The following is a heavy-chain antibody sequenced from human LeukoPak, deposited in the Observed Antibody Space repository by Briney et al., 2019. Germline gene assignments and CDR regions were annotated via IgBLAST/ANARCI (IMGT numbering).Heavy chain of an antibody. CDR3: AKSRGRVMATDY. V-gene: IGHV3-23*01. CDR1: GFTVSSNY. D-gene: IGHD3/OR15-3a*01. CDR2: ISGSGGST. J-gene: IGHJ4*02. Sequence: GGSLRLSCAASGFTVSSNYMSWVRQAPGKGLEWVSAISGSGGSTYYADSVKGRFTISRDNSKNTLYLQMNSLRAEDTAVYHCAKSRGRVMATDYWGQGTLVTVSS.